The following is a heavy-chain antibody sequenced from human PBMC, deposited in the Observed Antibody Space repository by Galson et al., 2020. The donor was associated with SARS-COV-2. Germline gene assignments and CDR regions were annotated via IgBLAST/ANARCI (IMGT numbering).Heavy chain of an antibody. CDR1: GYTFTTYE. V-gene: IGHV1-8*01. Sequence: ASVKVSCKASGYTFTTYEINWVRQAPGQGLAWMGWMNPNSGNTAYAQKFQGRVTMTRTTSISTAYMALNSLTSEDTAVYYCARSYDDFATWFDPWGQGTLFTVSS. CDR2: MNPNSGNT. J-gene: IGHJ5*02. CDR3: ARSYDDFATWFDP. D-gene: IGHD4-17*01.